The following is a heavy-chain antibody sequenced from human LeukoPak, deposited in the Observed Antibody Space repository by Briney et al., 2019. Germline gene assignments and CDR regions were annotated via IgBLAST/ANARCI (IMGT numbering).Heavy chain of an antibody. CDR3: ARGRAFGVLFDY. D-gene: IGHD3-16*01. Sequence: SETLSLTCAVYGGSFSSYYWSWIRQPPGKGLEWIGEINHSGSTNYNPSLKSRVTISVDTSKNQFSLKLSSVTAADTAVYYCARGRAFGVLFDYWGQGTLVTVSS. CDR1: GGSFSSYY. V-gene: IGHV4-34*01. CDR2: INHSGST. J-gene: IGHJ4*02.